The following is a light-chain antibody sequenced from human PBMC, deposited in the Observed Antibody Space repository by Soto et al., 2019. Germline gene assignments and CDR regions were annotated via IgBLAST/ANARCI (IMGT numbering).Light chain of an antibody. J-gene: IGLJ2*01. CDR2: SIN. CDR1: NSNIGSNS. V-gene: IGLV1-44*01. Sequence: QSVLTQPPSASGTPGQRVTISCSGSNSNIGSNSVNWYQQLPGMAPKLLIYSINQRPSRVPDRFSGSKSGTSASLAISGLQSEDEADYFCAAWDDSLNGVVFGGGTKLTVL. CDR3: AAWDDSLNGVV.